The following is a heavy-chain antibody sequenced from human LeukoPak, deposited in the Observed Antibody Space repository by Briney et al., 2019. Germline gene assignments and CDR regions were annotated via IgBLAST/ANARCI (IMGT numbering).Heavy chain of an antibody. Sequence: GASVKVSCKASGYTFTSYGISWVRQAPGQGLEWMGWISAYNGNTNYAQKLQGRVTMTTDTSTSTAYMELRSLRSDDTAVYYCAREAGYYDSSGLYYFDYWGQGTLVTVSS. CDR2: ISAYNGNT. D-gene: IGHD3-22*01. V-gene: IGHV1-18*01. CDR3: AREAGYYDSSGLYYFDY. J-gene: IGHJ4*02. CDR1: GYTFTSYG.